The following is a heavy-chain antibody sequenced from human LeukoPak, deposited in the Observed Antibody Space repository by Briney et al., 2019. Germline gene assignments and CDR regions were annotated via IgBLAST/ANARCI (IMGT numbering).Heavy chain of an antibody. CDR1: GYSISSGYY. CDR3: ARGLTYYDFWSGHHPVSYYMDV. D-gene: IGHD3-3*01. Sequence: KPSETLSLTCAVSGYSISSGYYWGWIRQPPGKGLEWIGSIYHSGSTYYNPSLKSRVTISVDTSKNQFSLKLSSVTAADTAVYYCARGLTYYDFWSGHHPVSYYMDVWGKGTTVTVSS. J-gene: IGHJ6*03. CDR2: IYHSGST. V-gene: IGHV4-38-2*01.